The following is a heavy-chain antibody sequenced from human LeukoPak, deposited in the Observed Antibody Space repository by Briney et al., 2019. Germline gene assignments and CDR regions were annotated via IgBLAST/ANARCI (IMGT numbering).Heavy chain of an antibody. CDR2: IDSSGSKI. V-gene: IGHV3-21*01. Sequence: GGSLRLSCAASGFTVSSCSMNWVRQAPGKGLEGVSSIDSSGSKIYYADSVKGRFTISRDNAKNSLYLQMNSLRDEDTAVYYCARVRSSSCFSVNYWGQGTLATVSS. D-gene: IGHD2-2*01. J-gene: IGHJ4*02. CDR1: GFTVSSCS. CDR3: ARVRSSSCFSVNY.